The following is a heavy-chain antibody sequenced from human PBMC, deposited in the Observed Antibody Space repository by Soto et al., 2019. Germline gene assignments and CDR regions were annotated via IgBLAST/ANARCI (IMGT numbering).Heavy chain of an antibody. CDR2: IYHSGST. Sequence: QVQLQESGPGLVKPSGTLSLTCAVSGGSISSSNWWSWVRQPPGKGLEWIGEIYHSGSTNYNPSRKCRVTTSVDIPNNQYSLKLSSVTAADTAVYYCASVRGGLYYAMDVWGQGTTVTVSS. CDR1: GGSISSSNW. D-gene: IGHD3-10*02. J-gene: IGHJ6*02. CDR3: ASVRGGLYYAMDV. V-gene: IGHV4-4*02.